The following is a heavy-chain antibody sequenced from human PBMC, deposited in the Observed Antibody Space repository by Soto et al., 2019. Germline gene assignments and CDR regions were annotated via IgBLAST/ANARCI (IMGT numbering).Heavy chain of an antibody. Sequence: QVQLVGSGGGVVQPGKSLRLSCAASGFTFSNFAMHWVRQAPGKGLEWVAVISFDGGMTYYAESVRGRFTISRDNLENTLYLQMNTLRPEDMAVYYCATGGARGASMLDPVMDVWGPGTSVSVS. CDR3: ATGGARGASMLDPVMDV. V-gene: IGHV3-30-3*01. J-gene: IGHJ6*02. D-gene: IGHD2-2*01. CDR1: GFTFSNFA. CDR2: ISFDGGMT.